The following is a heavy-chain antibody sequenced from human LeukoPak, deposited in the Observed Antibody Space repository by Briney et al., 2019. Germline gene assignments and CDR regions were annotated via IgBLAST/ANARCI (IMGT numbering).Heavy chain of an antibody. D-gene: IGHD1-26*01. J-gene: IGHJ6*03. Sequence: ASVKVSCKASGYTFTSYGISWVRQAPGQGLEWMGWISAYNGNTNYAQKLQGRVTMTTDTSTSTAYMELRSLRSDDTAMYYCARLSHWVGATTYMDVWGKGTTVTVSS. CDR1: GYTFTSYG. V-gene: IGHV1-18*01. CDR3: ARLSHWVGATTYMDV. CDR2: ISAYNGNT.